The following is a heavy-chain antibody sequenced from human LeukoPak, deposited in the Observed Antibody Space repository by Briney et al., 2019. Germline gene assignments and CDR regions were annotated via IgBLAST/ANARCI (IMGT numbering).Heavy chain of an antibody. CDR2: ISAYNGNT. Sequence: ASVKVSCKASGYTFSNYGISWVRQAPGQGLEWMGWISAYNGNTNYAQKLQGRVTMTTDTSTSTAYMELRSLRSDDTAVYYCARDSILGIHHNYGMDVWGQGTTVTVSS. D-gene: IGHD3-3*01. CDR1: GYTFSNYG. J-gene: IGHJ6*02. CDR3: ARDSILGIHHNYGMDV. V-gene: IGHV1-18*01.